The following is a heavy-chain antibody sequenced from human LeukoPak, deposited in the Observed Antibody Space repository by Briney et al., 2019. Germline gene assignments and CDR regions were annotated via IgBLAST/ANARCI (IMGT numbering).Heavy chain of an antibody. V-gene: IGHV3-48*04. J-gene: IGHJ6*02. Sequence: GGSLRLSCAASGFTFSSSVMSWVRQAPGKGLEWVSDIGGSRGTTNYADSVKGRFTISRDNAKNSLYLQMNSLRAEDTAVYYCASGQASSGPAGMDVWGQGTTVTVSS. D-gene: IGHD3-3*01. CDR2: IGGSRGTT. CDR3: ASGQASSGPAGMDV. CDR1: GFTFSSSV.